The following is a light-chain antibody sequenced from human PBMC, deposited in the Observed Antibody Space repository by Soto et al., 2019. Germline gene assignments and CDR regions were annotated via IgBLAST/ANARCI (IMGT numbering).Light chain of an antibody. Sequence: QSALTQPPSASGSPGQSVAISSTGTSSDVGGYNYVSWYQQHPGNAPKLMIYEVNKRPSGVPDRFSGSKSGNTASLTVSGVQAEDEADYCCSSYAGSCNVFGTGTKVTVL. V-gene: IGLV2-8*01. CDR2: EVN. J-gene: IGLJ1*01. CDR1: SSDVGGYNY. CDR3: SSYAGSCNV.